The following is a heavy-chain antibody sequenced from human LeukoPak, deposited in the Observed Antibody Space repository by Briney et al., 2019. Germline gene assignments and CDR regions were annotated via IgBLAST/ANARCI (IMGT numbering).Heavy chain of an antibody. V-gene: IGHV4-30-4*01. D-gene: IGHD5-18*01. CDR3: ARYTAMANFDY. CDR2: IYYSEST. J-gene: IGHJ4*02. Sequence: SETLSLTCTVSGGSISSGDYYWSWIRQPPGKGLEWIGYIYYSESTYYNPSLKSRVTISVDTSKNQFSLKLSSVTAADTAVYCCARYTAMANFDYWGQGTLVTVSS. CDR1: GGSISSGDYY.